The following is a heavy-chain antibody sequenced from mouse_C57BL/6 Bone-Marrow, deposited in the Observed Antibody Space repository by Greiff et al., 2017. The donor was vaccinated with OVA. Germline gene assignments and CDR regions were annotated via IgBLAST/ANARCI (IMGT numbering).Heavy chain of an antibody. Sequence: VQLKQSGPELVKPGASVKISCKASGYSFTGYYMHWVKQSHGNILDWIGYIYPYNGVSSYNQKFKGKATLPVDKSSSTAYMELRSLTSEDSAVYYCAKGGYYGSSYFDVWGTGTTVTVSS. CDR3: AKGGYYGSSYFDV. D-gene: IGHD1-1*01. J-gene: IGHJ1*03. CDR1: GYSFTGYY. CDR2: IYPYNGVS. V-gene: IGHV1-31*01.